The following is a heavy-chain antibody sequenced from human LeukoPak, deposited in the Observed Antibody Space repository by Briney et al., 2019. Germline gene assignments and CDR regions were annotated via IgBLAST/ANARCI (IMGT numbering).Heavy chain of an antibody. CDR2: ISSNGGST. CDR3: ARGSYFDILTGKDFDY. Sequence: RSLRLSCASSGFTFSSYAMHWVRHAPGKGLEYVSAISSNGGSTYYANSVKGRFTISRDNSKNTLYLQMGSLRAEDMAVYYCARGSYFDILTGKDFDYWGQGTLVTVSS. D-gene: IGHD3-9*01. CDR1: GFTFSSYA. V-gene: IGHV3-64*01. J-gene: IGHJ4*02.